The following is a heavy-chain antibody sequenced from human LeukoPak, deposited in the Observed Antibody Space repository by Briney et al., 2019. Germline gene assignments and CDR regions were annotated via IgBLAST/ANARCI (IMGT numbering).Heavy chain of an antibody. V-gene: IGHV4-34*01. CDR2: INHSGST. J-gene: IGHJ4*02. D-gene: IGHD1-26*01. CDR1: GGSFSGYY. CDR3: AAEVGATTPRNY. Sequence: SSETLSLTCAVYGGSFSGYYWSWIRQPPGTRLKWIGEINHSGSTNYNPSLKSRVTISVDTSKNQFSLKLSSVTAADTAVYYCAAEVGATTPRNYWGQGTLVTVSS.